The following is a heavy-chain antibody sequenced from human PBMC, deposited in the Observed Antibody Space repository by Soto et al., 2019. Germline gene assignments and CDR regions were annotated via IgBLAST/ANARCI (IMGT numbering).Heavy chain of an antibody. V-gene: IGHV1-2*02. CDR1: GYTFTGYY. CDR3: AKGGAIVAAGTRVYLYNAMDV. J-gene: IGHJ6*02. D-gene: IGHD1-26*01. CDR2: INPNSGDT. Sequence: ASVKVSCKASGYTFTGYYVHWARQAPGQGLEWMGWINPNSGDTYLAQRFQGRVTMNRDTSIGTAYMELRGLTSDDTAEYYCAKGGAIVAAGTRVYLYNAMDVWGQGXTVTVYS.